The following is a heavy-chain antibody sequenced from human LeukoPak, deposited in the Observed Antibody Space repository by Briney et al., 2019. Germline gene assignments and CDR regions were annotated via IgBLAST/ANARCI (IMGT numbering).Heavy chain of an antibody. CDR3: ARDRNSYGYIGAFDI. J-gene: IGHJ3*02. Sequence: GASVKVSCKASGGTFSSYAISWVRQAPGQGLEWMGRIIPILGIANYAQKFQGRVTITADKSTSTAYMELSSLRSEDTAVYYCARDRNSYGYIGAFDIWGQGTMVTVSS. CDR2: IIPILGIA. V-gene: IGHV1-69*04. D-gene: IGHD5-18*01. CDR1: GGTFSSYA.